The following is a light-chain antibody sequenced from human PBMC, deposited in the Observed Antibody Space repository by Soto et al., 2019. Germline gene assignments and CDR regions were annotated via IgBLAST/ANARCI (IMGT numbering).Light chain of an antibody. Sequence: EIVLTQSPGTPSLSPGERATFSCRASQSVSSSYIAWYQQKRGQAPRRLIYGASTRATGIPARFSGSGSGTEFTLTISSLQSEDFAVYYSQQYNNWPPITFGQGTRLEIK. CDR2: GAS. V-gene: IGKV3-15*01. J-gene: IGKJ5*01. CDR3: QQYNNWPPIT. CDR1: QSVSSSY.